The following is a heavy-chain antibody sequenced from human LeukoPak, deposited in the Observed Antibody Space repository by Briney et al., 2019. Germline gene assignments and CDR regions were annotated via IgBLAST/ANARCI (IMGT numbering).Heavy chain of an antibody. CDR3: AKDREWELLIYFDY. Sequence: PGGSLRLSCAASGFTFSSYAMSWVRQAPGKGLEWVSSISGSGGSTYYADSVKGRFTISRDNSKNTLYLQMNSLRAEDTAVYYSAKDREWELLIYFDYWGQGTLVTASS. V-gene: IGHV3-23*01. CDR1: GFTFSSYA. J-gene: IGHJ4*02. D-gene: IGHD1-26*01. CDR2: ISGSGGST.